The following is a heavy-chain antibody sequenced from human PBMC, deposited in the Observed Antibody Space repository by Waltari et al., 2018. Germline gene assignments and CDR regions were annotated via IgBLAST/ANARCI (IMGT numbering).Heavy chain of an antibody. D-gene: IGHD6-13*01. Sequence: QVQLVQPGAEVKKPGSSVKVSCKASGGTFSSYDISWVRQAPGQGLEWMGRIITIFGTANYAQKFQGRVTITADKSTSTAYMELSSLRSEDTAVYYCAGEPLEGIAAAAPLGGMDVWGQGTTVTVSS. J-gene: IGHJ6*02. CDR1: GGTFSSYD. CDR3: AGEPLEGIAAAAPLGGMDV. V-gene: IGHV1-69*08. CDR2: IITIFGTA.